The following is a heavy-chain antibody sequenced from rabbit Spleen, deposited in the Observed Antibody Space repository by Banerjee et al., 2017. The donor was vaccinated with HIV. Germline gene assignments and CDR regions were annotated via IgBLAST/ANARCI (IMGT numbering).Heavy chain of an antibody. D-gene: IGHD8-1*01. V-gene: IGHV1S45*01. Sequence: QERLVESGGGLVKPEGSLKLSCTASGFSFSNKAVMCWVRQAPGKGLEWIACIAGSSSGFTYSATWAKGRFTCSKTSSTTVTLQMTSLTVADTATYFCARDTGSSFSSYGMDLWGQGTLVTVS. CDR2: IAGSSSGFT. J-gene: IGHJ6*01. CDR3: ARDTGSSFSSYGMDL. CDR1: GFSFSNKAV.